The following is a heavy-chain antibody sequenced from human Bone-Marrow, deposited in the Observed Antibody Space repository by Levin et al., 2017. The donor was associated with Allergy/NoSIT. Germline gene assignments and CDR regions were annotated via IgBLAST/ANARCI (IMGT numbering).Heavy chain of an antibody. J-gene: IGHJ4*02. CDR3: ARHAGEPLDY. V-gene: IGHV3-74*01. CDR1: GFTFRNYW. Sequence: GESLKISCAASGFTFRNYWMHWVRQAPGKGLVWVSHIKSDGTGTTYADSVKGRFTISRDNAKNTLYLQMNNLRAEDTAVYYCARHAGEPLDYWGQGTLVSVSS. D-gene: IGHD7-27*01. CDR2: IKSDGTGT.